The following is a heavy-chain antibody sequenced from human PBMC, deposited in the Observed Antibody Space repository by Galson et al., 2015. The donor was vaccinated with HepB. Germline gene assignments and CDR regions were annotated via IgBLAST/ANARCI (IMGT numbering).Heavy chain of an antibody. CDR2: ISAYNGNT. Sequence: SVKVSCKASGYTFTNYAIGWVRQAPGQGLEWMGWISAYNGNTEYVQRFKGRVTMTIDTSTTTAYMDLRSLTSDDTAIYYCARHFSSGRPLDSFDIWGQGTLVTVSS. D-gene: IGHD6-25*01. V-gene: IGHV1-18*01. J-gene: IGHJ3*02. CDR1: GYTFTNYA. CDR3: ARHFSSGRPLDSFDI.